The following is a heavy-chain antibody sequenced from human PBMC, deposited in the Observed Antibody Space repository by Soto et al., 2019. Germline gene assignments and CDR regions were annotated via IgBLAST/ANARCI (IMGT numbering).Heavy chain of an antibody. Sequence: AVNFSCKASGYPVTGPHIDWLRQYRGQGLEWMGWINPSTGGTEFDEKFQGRVTVTRDTSIRTVFLELNSLTSDDTGVYFCARDFRAYSYGVDVWGQGTAVTVSS. CDR3: ARDFRAYSYGVDV. J-gene: IGHJ6*02. V-gene: IGHV1-2*02. CDR2: INPSTGGT. CDR1: GYPVTGPH. D-gene: IGHD5-18*01.